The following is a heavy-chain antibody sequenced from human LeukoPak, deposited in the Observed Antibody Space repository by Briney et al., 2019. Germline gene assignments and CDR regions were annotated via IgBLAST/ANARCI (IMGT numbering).Heavy chain of an antibody. CDR2: ITPGATYI. Sequence: NPGGSLRLSCAASGFTFSDSDMEWVRQAPGKGLEWLSSITPGATYIYYAGSVRGRFTVSRDDAKNSLFLQMNSLTAEDTALYYCARNLNSPIAVAGSDYWGQGPLVTVSS. D-gene: IGHD6-19*01. CDR3: ARNLNSPIAVAGSDY. V-gene: IGHV3-21*01. J-gene: IGHJ4*02. CDR1: GFTFSDSD.